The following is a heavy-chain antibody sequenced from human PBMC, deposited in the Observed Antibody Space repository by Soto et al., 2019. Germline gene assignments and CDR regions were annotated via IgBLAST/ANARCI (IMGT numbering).Heavy chain of an antibody. V-gene: IGHV4-34*01. J-gene: IGHJ6*02. CDR2: INHSGST. Sequence: QVQLQQWGAGLLKPSETLSLTCAVYGGSFSGYYWSWIRQPPGKGLEWIGEINHSGSTNYNPSLKSRVTISVDTSKNQFSLKLSSVTAADTAVYYCARGRVEEVPVDYCSGGSCYPYYYYGMDVWGQGTTVTVSS. CDR3: ARGRVEEVPVDYCSGGSCYPYYYYGMDV. CDR1: GGSFSGYY. D-gene: IGHD2-15*01.